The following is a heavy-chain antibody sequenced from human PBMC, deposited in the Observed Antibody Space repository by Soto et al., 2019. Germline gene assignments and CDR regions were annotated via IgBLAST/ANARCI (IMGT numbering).Heavy chain of an antibody. J-gene: IGHJ6*02. CDR1: EYTFIGFH. CDR2: INPKSGDT. Sequence: QVQLVQSGAEVKKPGASVKVSCEASEYTFIGFHLHWVRQAPGQGLEWMGWINPKSGDTKYAQKFQGRVTFTRDTSISTGYMELSRLESNDTAVYYCAKGLWTVGHCTGGSCYDGMDVWGQGTTVTVSS. V-gene: IGHV1-2*02. CDR3: AKGLWTVGHCTGGSCYDGMDV. D-gene: IGHD2-15*01.